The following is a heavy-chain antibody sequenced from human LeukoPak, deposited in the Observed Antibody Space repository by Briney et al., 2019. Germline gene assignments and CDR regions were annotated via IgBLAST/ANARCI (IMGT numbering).Heavy chain of an antibody. CDR2: IYYSGST. CDR3: ARQRGYYYGMDV. J-gene: IGHJ6*02. CDR1: GGSISSYY. V-gene: IGHV4-59*08. Sequence: PSETLSLTCTVSGGSISSYYWSWIRQPPGKGLEWIGYIYYSGSTNYNPSLKSRVTISVDTSKNQFSLKLSFVTAADTAVYYCARQRGYYYGMDVWGQGTTVTVSS.